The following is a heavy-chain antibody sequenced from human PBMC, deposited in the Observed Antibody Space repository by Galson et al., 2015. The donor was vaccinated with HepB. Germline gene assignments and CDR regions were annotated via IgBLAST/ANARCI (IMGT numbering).Heavy chain of an antibody. Sequence: SVKVSCKASGYTFTGYYMHWVRQAPGQGLEWMGWINPNSGGTDYAQKFQGRVPMTRDTSISTAYMELSRLRSDDTAVYYCARETLVRWEQNRRDAFDIWGQGTMVTVSS. D-gene: IGHD4-23*01. CDR2: INPNSGGT. V-gene: IGHV1-2*02. CDR3: ARETLVRWEQNRRDAFDI. J-gene: IGHJ3*02. CDR1: GYTFTGYY.